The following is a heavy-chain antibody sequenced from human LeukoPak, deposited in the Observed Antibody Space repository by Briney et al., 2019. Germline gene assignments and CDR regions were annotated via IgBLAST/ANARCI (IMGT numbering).Heavy chain of an antibody. Sequence: SETLSLTCTVSGGSISSGDYYWIWIRQPPGKGLEWIGYIYYRGTTYYNPSLKSRVTLSVDTSKNQFSLKLSSVTAADTAVYYCARDIYYYFYMDVWGKGTTVTASS. J-gene: IGHJ6*03. CDR3: ARDIYYYFYMDV. CDR2: IYYRGTT. V-gene: IGHV4-30-4*08. CDR1: GGSISSGDYY.